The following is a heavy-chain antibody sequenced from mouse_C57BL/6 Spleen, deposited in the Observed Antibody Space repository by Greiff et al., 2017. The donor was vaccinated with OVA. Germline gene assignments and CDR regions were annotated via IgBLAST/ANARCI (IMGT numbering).Heavy chain of an antibody. CDR3: AREGQLVYYFDY. V-gene: IGHV1-52*01. Sequence: QVHVKQPGAELVRPGSSVKLSCKASGYTFTSYWMHWVKQRPIQGLEWIGNIDPSDSETHYNQKFKDKATLTVDKSSSTAYMQLSSLTSEDSAVYYCAREGQLVYYFDYWGQGTTLTVSS. CDR1: GYTFTSYW. D-gene: IGHD4-1*02. J-gene: IGHJ2*01. CDR2: IDPSDSET.